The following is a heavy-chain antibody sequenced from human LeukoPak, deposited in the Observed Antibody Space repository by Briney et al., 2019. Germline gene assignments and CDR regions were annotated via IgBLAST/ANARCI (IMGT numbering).Heavy chain of an antibody. Sequence: SETLSLTCTVSGYSISSAYYWGWIRQPPGKGLEWIGSIYHSGSTYYNPSLKSRVTISVDTSKNQFSLKLSSVTAPDTAVYYCARLIGLGEVSPYFDSWGQGRLVTVSS. CDR2: IYHSGST. V-gene: IGHV4-38-2*02. J-gene: IGHJ4*02. D-gene: IGHD3-16*02. CDR3: ARLIGLGEVSPYFDS. CDR1: GYSISSAYY.